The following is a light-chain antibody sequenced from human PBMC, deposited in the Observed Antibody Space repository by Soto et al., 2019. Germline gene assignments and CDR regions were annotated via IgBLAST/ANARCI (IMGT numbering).Light chain of an antibody. V-gene: IGKV3-20*01. CDR1: QSVSSSY. Sequence: EIVLTQSPGTLSLSPGERATLSCRASQSVSSSYLAWYQQKPGQAPRLLIYGASSRATGIPDRFSGSGSATDFTLTISRLESEDFAVYYCQQYGTSPPLTFGGVTKVE. CDR2: GAS. J-gene: IGKJ4*01. CDR3: QQYGTSPPLT.